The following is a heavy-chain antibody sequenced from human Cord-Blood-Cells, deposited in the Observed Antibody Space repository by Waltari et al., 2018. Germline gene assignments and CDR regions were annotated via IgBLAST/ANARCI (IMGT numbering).Heavy chain of an antibody. CDR1: AYTFTGYY. V-gene: IGHV1-2*04. J-gene: IGHJ5*02. Sequence: QVQLVQSGAEVKQPAASVKVACRASAYTFTGYYITWVRQPPGQGLEWMGWINPNSGGTNYAQKFQGWVTMTRDTSISTAYMELSSLRSDDTAVYYCARDLTGTGFDPWGQGTLVTVSS. CDR2: INPNSGGT. D-gene: IGHD1-1*01. CDR3: ARDLTGTGFDP.